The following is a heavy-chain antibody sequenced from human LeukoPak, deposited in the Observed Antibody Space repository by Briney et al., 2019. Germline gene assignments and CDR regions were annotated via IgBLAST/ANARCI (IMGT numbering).Heavy chain of an antibody. D-gene: IGHD6-6*01. J-gene: IGHJ6*02. CDR3: AKSIAARPAYYYYGMDV. CDR2: ISYDGSNK. V-gene: IGHV3-30*18. Sequence: GGSLRLSCAASGFTFSNYGMHWVRRAPGKGLEWVAVISYDGSNKYYADSVKGRFTISRDNSKNTLYLQMNSLRAEDTAVYYCAKSIAARPAYYYYGMDVWGQGTTVTVSS. CDR1: GFTFSNYG.